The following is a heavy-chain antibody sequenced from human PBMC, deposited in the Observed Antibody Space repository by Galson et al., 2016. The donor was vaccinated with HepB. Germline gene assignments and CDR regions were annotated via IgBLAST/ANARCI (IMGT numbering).Heavy chain of an antibody. Sequence: SETLSLTCAVSGDSISSDNWWTWVRQPPGKGLEWIGEIYHSGSTNYDPSLQSRVTISLDKSKNQFSLRVTSVTAADTGMYYCARSHDYGDYGTFGWFDPWAQGTLVTVSS. J-gene: IGHJ5*02. D-gene: IGHD4-17*01. CDR2: IYHSGST. CDR1: GDSISSDNW. CDR3: ARSHDYGDYGTFGWFDP. V-gene: IGHV4-4*02.